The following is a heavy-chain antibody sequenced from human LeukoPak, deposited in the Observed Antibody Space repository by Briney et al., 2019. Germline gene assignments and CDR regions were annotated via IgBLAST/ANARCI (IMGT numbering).Heavy chain of an antibody. CDR2: ITSGGRAI. D-gene: IGHD5-12*01. CDR3: ASDIVATSGDF. V-gene: IGHV3-11*01. J-gene: IGHJ4*02. CDR1: GFTFSDVY. Sequence: GGSLRLSCAASGFTFSDVYMSWIRQAPGKALEWVSYITSGGRAIYYADSVQGRFTISRDNARNSLYLQMNGLRAEDTAVYYCASDIVATSGDFWGQGTLVTVSS.